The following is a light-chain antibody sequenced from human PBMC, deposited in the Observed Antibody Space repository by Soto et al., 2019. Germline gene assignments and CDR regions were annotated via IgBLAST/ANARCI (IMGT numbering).Light chain of an antibody. J-gene: IGKJ1*01. CDR2: DAS. CDR1: QSVSSY. V-gene: IGKV3-11*01. Sequence: EIVLTQSPATLSLSPGERATLSCRASQSVSSYLAWYQQKPGQAPRLLIYDASNRATGIPARCSGSGSGTDFTLTISSLEPEDFAVYYCKQRSNWPQWTFGQGTKVEIK. CDR3: KQRSNWPQWT.